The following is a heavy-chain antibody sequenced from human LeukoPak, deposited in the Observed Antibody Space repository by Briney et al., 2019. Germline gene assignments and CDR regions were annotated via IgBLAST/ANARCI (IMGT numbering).Heavy chain of an antibody. J-gene: IGHJ4*02. CDR1: GFSFSDYG. CDR2: IRYDGSDK. D-gene: IGHD5-18*01. CDR3: AKDIEYGYGPHYFDY. Sequence: GGSLRLSCAASGFSFSDYGMHWVRQTPGKGLEWVAFIRYDGSDKYYADSVKGRFTISRDNSKNTLYLQMNSLRAEDTAVYYCAKDIEYGYGPHYFDYWGQGTLVTVSS. V-gene: IGHV3-30*02.